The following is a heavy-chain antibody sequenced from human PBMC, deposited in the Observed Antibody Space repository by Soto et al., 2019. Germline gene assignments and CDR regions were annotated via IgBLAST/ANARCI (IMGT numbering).Heavy chain of an antibody. CDR1: GGSISYNSYD. Sequence: PSETLSLTCSVSGGSISYNSYDWGWIRQPPGKGLEWIGGIFYTGTTYYSPSRKDRVTMSMDTYKNSFSVNLTSVTAADTAVYFCARLVVVAPVANVWGQGTLVTVSS. J-gene: IGHJ4*02. CDR2: IFYTGTT. D-gene: IGHD2-2*01. V-gene: IGHV4-39*02. CDR3: ARLVVVAPVANV.